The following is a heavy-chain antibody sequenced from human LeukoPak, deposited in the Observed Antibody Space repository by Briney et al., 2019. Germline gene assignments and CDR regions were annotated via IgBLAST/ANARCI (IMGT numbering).Heavy chain of an antibody. V-gene: IGHV3-48*03. CDR2: ISSSGSIT. J-gene: IGHJ3*02. Sequence: GGSLTLSCAASGFTFNDYEMTWVRQAPGRGLEWISYISSSGSITSHADSVKGRFTISRDNGKNSLYLQLNSLRAEDTAVYYCARRPYCGGDCYSLDGFDMWGQGTMVTVSS. CDR3: ARRPYCGGDCYSLDGFDM. D-gene: IGHD2-21*02. CDR1: GFTFNDYE.